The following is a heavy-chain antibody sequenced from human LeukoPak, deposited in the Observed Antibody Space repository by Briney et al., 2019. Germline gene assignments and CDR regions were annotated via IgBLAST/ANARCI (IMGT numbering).Heavy chain of an antibody. D-gene: IGHD3-22*01. CDR1: GFTFSTYA. V-gene: IGHV3-30-3*02. Sequence: PGRSLKLSCVASGFTFSTYAMHWVRQAPGKGLEWVTVISYDGSKKYYADSVKGRFTISRDNSKNTLYLQVDSLRPEDTAVYYCAKPYDSSLYTNLDYWGQETLVTVSS. CDR2: ISYDGSKK. J-gene: IGHJ4*02. CDR3: AKPYDSSLYTNLDY.